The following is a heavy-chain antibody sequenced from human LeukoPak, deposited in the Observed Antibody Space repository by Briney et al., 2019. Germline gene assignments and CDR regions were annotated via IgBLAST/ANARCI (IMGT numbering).Heavy chain of an antibody. CDR3: ARQWVTAMVIPDY. CDR2: IYPGDSDT. CDR1: GYSFTSYW. V-gene: IGHV5-51*01. D-gene: IGHD5-18*01. J-gene: IGHJ4*02. Sequence: GESLKISCKGSGYSFTSYWIGWVRQMPGKGLEWMGIIYPGDSDTRYSPSFQGQVTISADKSISTAYLQWSSLRASDTAMYYCARQWVTAMVIPDYWGQGTLVTVSS.